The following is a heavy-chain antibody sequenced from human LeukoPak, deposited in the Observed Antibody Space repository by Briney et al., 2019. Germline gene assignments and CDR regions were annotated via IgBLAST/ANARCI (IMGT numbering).Heavy chain of an antibody. CDR1: GFSISSDDC. CDR2: ISNRGSP. J-gene: IGHJ5*02. V-gene: IGHV4-38-2*02. D-gene: IGHD2-15*01. Sequence: SETLSLTCLVSGFSISSDDCWGWIRPPPGKGREGIGIISNRGSPYYDPSLKTRVTMSVDTPNNHFSLRLSSVPAADTAVYYCVRDGGFYYTASPNSWFDPWGQGTLVTVPS. CDR3: VRDGGFYYTASPNSWFDP.